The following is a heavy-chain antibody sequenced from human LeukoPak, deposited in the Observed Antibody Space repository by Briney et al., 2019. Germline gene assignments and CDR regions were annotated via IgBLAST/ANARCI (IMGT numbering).Heavy chain of an antibody. J-gene: IGHJ5*01. CDR3: ARGDSGYSSNWYDY. Sequence: PSETLSLTCTVSGGSISSYYWSWIRQPPGKGLEWIGCVYSSGSTKYNPSLKSRVTMSVDTSKNQFSLKLSSVTAADTAVYYCARGDSGYSSNWYDYWGQGTLVTVSS. CDR1: GGSISSYY. D-gene: IGHD6-13*01. CDR2: VYSSGST. V-gene: IGHV4-4*07.